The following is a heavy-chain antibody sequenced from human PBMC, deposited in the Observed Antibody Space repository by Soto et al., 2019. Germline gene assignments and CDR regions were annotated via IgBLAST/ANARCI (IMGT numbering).Heavy chain of an antibody. CDR1: GYTFTSYA. D-gene: IGHD2-15*01. V-gene: IGHV1-3*01. Sequence: ASVKVSCKASGYTFTSYAMHWVRQAPGQRLEWMGWINAGNGNTKYSQKFQGRVTITGDTSASTAYMELSSLRSEDTAVYYCARGPGGPDGPGDYWGQGTLVTVS. J-gene: IGHJ4*02. CDR2: INAGNGNT. CDR3: ARGPGGPDGPGDY.